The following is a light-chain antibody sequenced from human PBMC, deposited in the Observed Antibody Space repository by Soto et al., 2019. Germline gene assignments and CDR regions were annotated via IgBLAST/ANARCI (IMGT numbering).Light chain of an antibody. CDR2: DAY. CDR1: QSISSW. CDR3: EQYNSYSGT. V-gene: IGKV1-5*01. J-gene: IGKJ1*01. Sequence: DIPMNQSPSTLSASVGDRVTITCRASQSISSWLAWYQQKPGKAPKLLVYDAYSLESGVPSRFSSSGSRTEFTLTISSLQPDDFATYYCEQYNSYSGTFGQGTKVEIK.